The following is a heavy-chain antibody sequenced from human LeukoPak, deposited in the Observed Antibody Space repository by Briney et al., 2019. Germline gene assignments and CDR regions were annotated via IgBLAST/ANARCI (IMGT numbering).Heavy chain of an antibody. CDR2: IIPIFGTA. Sequence: SVKVSCKASGGTFSSYAISWVRQAPGQGLEWMGGIIPIFGTANYAQKFQGRVTITADESTSTAYMELSSLRSEDTAGYYCARGRDSSGYYYYYFDYWGQGTLVTVSS. CDR1: GGTFSSYA. J-gene: IGHJ4*02. V-gene: IGHV1-69*13. CDR3: ARGRDSSGYYYYYFDY. D-gene: IGHD3-22*01.